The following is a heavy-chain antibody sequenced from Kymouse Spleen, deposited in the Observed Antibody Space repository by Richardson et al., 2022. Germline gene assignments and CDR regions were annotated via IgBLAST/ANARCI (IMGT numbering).Heavy chain of an antibody. Sequence: QVQLQQWGAGLLKPSETLSLTCAVYGGSFSGYYWSWIRQPPGKGLEWIGEINHSGSTNYNPSLKSRVTISVDTSKNQFSLKLSSVTAADTAVYYCAREDYYGSGTRGWFDPWGQGTLVTVSS. CDR1: GGSFSGYY. D-gene: IGHD3-10*01. V-gene: IGHV4-34*01. CDR3: AREDYYGSGTRGWFDP. J-gene: IGHJ5*02. CDR2: INHSGST.